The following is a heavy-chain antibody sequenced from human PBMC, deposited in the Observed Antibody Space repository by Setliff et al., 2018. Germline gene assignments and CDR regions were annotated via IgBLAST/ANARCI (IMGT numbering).Heavy chain of an antibody. Sequence: GASVKVSCKASGYTFTSYAMHWVRQAPGQRLEWMGWINAGNGNTKYSQKFQGRVTITRDTSASTDYMELSSLRSEGTAVYYCARDRGYSSSWFLWFDPWGQGTLVTVSS. CDR1: GYTFTSYA. CDR2: INAGNGNT. V-gene: IGHV1-3*01. CDR3: ARDRGYSSSWFLWFDP. J-gene: IGHJ5*02. D-gene: IGHD6-13*01.